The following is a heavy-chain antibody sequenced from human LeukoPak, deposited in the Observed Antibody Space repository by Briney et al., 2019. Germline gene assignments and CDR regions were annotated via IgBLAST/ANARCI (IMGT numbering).Heavy chain of an antibody. CDR2: INHSGST. CDR1: GGSFSGCY. J-gene: IGHJ4*02. CDR3: ARASIAVAGLDY. D-gene: IGHD6-19*01. Sequence: PSETLSLTCAVYGGSFSGCYWSWIRQPPGKGLEWIGEINHSGSTNYNPSLKSRVTISVDTSKNQFSLKLSSVTAADTAVYYCARASIAVAGLDYWGQGTLVTVSS. V-gene: IGHV4-34*01.